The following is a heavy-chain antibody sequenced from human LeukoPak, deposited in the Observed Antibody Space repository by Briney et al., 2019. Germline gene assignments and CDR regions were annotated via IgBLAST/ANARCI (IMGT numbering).Heavy chain of an antibody. Sequence: PSETLSLTCTVSGGSISSGGYYWSWIRQHPGKGLEWIGYIYYSGSTYYNPSLKSRVTISVDTSKNQFSLKLSSVTAADTAVYYCARAEVGHQLLPEGYFDYWGQGTLVTVS. D-gene: IGHD2-2*01. V-gene: IGHV4-31*03. CDR2: IYYSGST. CDR1: GGSISSGGYY. CDR3: ARAEVGHQLLPEGYFDY. J-gene: IGHJ4*02.